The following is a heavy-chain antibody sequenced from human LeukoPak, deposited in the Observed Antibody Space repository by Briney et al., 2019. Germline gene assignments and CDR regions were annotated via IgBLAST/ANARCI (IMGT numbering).Heavy chain of an antibody. CDR1: GFTFRGYG. CDR3: ARGLGGNSAAFDI. D-gene: IGHD4-23*01. V-gene: IGHV3-33*01. CDR2: IWYDGSKK. J-gene: IGHJ3*02. Sequence: GGSLRLSCAASGFTFRGYGIHWVRQAPGKGPEWVAVIWYDGSKKYYADSVKGRFTISRDNSKNTLFLQMNSLRAEDTAVYYCARGLGGNSAAFDIWGQGTMVTVSS.